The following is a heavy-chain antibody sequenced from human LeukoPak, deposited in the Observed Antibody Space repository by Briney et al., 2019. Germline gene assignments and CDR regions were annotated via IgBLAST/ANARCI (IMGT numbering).Heavy chain of an antibody. Sequence: GGSLRLSCAASGFTFSSYEMNWGRQAPGKGLEWVSYISNSGSARYYADSVTGRFTTSRHNARNSLYLQMTSLRAEDTAVYYCARDSSHYDSSAYYLYYFDYWGQGTLVTVSS. V-gene: IGHV3-48*03. CDR1: GFTFSSYE. J-gene: IGHJ4*02. D-gene: IGHD3-22*01. CDR2: ISNSGSAR. CDR3: ARDSSHYDSSAYYLYYFDY.